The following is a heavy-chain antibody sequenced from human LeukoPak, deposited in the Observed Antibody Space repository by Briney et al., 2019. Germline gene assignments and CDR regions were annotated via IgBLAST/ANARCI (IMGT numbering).Heavy chain of an antibody. CDR1: GGSFSGYY. CDR3: ARYSGTTTYYYYMDV. J-gene: IGHJ6*04. V-gene: IGHV4-34*01. Sequence: KPSETPSLTCAVYGGSFSGYYWSWIRQPPGKGLEWIGEINHSGSTNYNPSLKSRVTISVDTSKNQFSLKVSSVTAADTAVYYCARYSGTTTYYYYMDVWGKGTTVTVSS. CDR2: INHSGST. D-gene: IGHD3-16*01.